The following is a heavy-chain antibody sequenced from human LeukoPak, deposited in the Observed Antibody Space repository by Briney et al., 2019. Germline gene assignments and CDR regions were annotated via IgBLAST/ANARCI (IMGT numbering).Heavy chain of an antibody. CDR2: INTNSGGT. D-gene: IGHD3-22*01. V-gene: IGHV1-2*02. CDR1: GYTFTCYY. Sequence: GASVKVSCKASGYTFTCYYMHWVRQAPGQGLEWMGWINTNSGGTNYAQKFQGRVTMTRDTSITTAYMELSRLRSDDTAVYYCARDQYYDSKGWFDPWGQGTLVTVSS. J-gene: IGHJ5*02. CDR3: ARDQYYDSKGWFDP.